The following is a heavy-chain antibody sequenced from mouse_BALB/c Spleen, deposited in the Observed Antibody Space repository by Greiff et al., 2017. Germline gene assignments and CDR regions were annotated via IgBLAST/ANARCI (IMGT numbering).Heavy chain of an antibody. CDR2: IYPGDGDT. CDR3: ARRDYGYDEGAMDY. Sequence: VQLQESGPELVKPGASVKISCKASGYAFSSSWMNWVKQRPGQGLEWIGRIYPGDGDTNYNGKFKGKATLTADKSSSTAYMQLSSLTSVDSAVYFCARRDYGYDEGAMDYWGQGTSVTVSS. CDR1: GYAFSSSW. V-gene: IGHV1-82*01. D-gene: IGHD2-2*01. J-gene: IGHJ4*01.